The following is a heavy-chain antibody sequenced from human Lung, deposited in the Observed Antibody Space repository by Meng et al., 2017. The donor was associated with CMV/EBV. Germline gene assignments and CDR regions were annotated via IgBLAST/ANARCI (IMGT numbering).Heavy chain of an antibody. Sequence: GGSLRLSCAASGFTFGAYGMNWVRQAPGKGLEWVSFISTSGSYIYYADSVKGRFTISRDNAKNSLSLQMNSLSAEDTAVYYCARGGSSWYYLDYSGQGTLVTVSS. J-gene: IGHJ4*02. CDR1: GFTFGAYG. D-gene: IGHD6-13*01. CDR3: ARGGSSWYYLDY. CDR2: ISTSGSYI. V-gene: IGHV3-21*01.